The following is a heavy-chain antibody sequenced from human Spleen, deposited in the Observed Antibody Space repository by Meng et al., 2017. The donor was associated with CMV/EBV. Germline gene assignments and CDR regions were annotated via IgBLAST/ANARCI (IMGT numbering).Heavy chain of an antibody. V-gene: IGHV3-53*01. CDR3: AREQGDPSCPYYYYFYGMDV. J-gene: IGHJ6*02. Sequence: GGSLRLSCAASGFIVSSNYMSWVRQAPGKGLEWVSVIYRGGSTHYADSVKGRFTISRDNSKNTLYLQMNSLRAEDTAVYYCAREQGDPSCPYYYYFYGMDVWGQGTTVTVSS. CDR1: GFIVSSNY. D-gene: IGHD3-10*01. CDR2: IYRGGST.